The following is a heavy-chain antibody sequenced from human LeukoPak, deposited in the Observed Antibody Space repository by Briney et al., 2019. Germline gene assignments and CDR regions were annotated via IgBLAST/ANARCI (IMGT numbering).Heavy chain of an antibody. CDR3: ARDPRWLTPDCNTIGCYVNWFDP. CDR2: IYRSGNT. D-gene: IGHD2-2*01. Sequence: SETLSLTCAVSGYSISSGFLWGWIRQPPGKGPEWIGSIYRSGNTYYNPSLKSRITMSVDTSKNQFSLKLSSVTAADTAVYYCARDPRWLTPDCNTIGCYVNWFDPWGQGTLVTVSS. V-gene: IGHV4-38-2*02. CDR1: GYSISSGFL. J-gene: IGHJ5*02.